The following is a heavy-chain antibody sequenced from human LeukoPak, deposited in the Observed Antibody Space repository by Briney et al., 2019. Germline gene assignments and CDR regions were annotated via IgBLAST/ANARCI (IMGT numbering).Heavy chain of an antibody. CDR2: IWYDGSNK. J-gene: IGHJ4*02. CDR3: AKDRYYYDSSGYLNY. CDR1: GFTFSSYG. V-gene: IGHV3-33*06. D-gene: IGHD3-22*01. Sequence: GGSLRLSCAASGFTFSSYGMHWVRQAPGKGLEWVAVIWYDGSNKYYADSVKGRFAISRDNSKNTLYLQMNSLRAEDTAVYYCAKDRYYYDSSGYLNYWGQGTLVTVSS.